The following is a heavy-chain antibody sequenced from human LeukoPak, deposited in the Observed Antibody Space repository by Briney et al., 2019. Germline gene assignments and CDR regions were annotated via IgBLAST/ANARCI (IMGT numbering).Heavy chain of an antibody. Sequence: SGGSLRLSCAASGFTFTNYAMSWVRQAPGKGLEWVSTISAGGDNTYYADSVKGRFTISRDNSKNTLYLQMNSLRAEDTAVYYCARSLVVPAAIYYYYYYGMDVWGQGTTVTVSS. CDR1: GFTFTNYA. D-gene: IGHD2-2*02. J-gene: IGHJ6*02. CDR3: ARSLVVPAAIYYYYYYGMDV. V-gene: IGHV3-23*01. CDR2: ISAGGDNT.